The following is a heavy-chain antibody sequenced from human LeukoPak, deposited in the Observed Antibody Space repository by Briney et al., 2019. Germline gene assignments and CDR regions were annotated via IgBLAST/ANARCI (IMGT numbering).Heavy chain of an antibody. Sequence: GGSLRLSCAASGFTFSSYEMNWVRQAPGKGLEWVSYISSSGSTIYYADSVKGRFTTSRDNAKNSLYLQMNSLRAEDTAVYYCARDLTMAAFDYWGQGTLVTVSS. CDR2: ISSSGSTI. CDR3: ARDLTMAAFDY. CDR1: GFTFSSYE. D-gene: IGHD4/OR15-4a*01. J-gene: IGHJ4*02. V-gene: IGHV3-48*03.